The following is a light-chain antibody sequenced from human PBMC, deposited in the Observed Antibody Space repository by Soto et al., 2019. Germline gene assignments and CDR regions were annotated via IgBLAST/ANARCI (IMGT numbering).Light chain of an antibody. J-gene: IGLJ1*01. V-gene: IGLV2-23*01. Sequence: SVLTQPASVSGSPGQSITISCTGTSSDVGSYNLVSWYQQHPGKAPKLMIYEGSKRPSGVSNRFSGSKSGNTASLTISGLQAEDEADYYCCSYAASYVFGTGTKVTVL. CDR3: CSYAASYV. CDR1: SSDVGSYNL. CDR2: EGS.